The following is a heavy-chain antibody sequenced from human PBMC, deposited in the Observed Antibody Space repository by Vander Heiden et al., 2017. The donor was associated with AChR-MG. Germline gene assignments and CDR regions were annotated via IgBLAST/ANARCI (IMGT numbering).Heavy chain of an antibody. CDR2: INPNSGGT. Sequence: QVQLVQSGAEVKKPGASVKVSCKASGYTFTGYYMHWVRQAPGQGLEWMGWINPNSGGTNYAQKFQGRVTMTRDTSISTAYMELSRLRSDDTAVYYCARAMDHRSITMVRGFYNWFDPWGQGTLVTVSS. CDR1: GYTFTGYY. J-gene: IGHJ5*02. CDR3: ARAMDHRSITMVRGFYNWFDP. D-gene: IGHD3-10*01. V-gene: IGHV1-2*02.